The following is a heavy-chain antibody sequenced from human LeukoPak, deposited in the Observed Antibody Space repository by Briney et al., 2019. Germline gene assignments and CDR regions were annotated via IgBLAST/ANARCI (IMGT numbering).Heavy chain of an antibody. J-gene: IGHJ4*02. CDR1: GFTFSSYA. D-gene: IGHD1-1*01. V-gene: IGHV3-23*01. CDR2: ISGSGGST. Sequence: GGSLRLSCAASGFTFSSYAMSWVRQAPGKGLEWVSAISGSGGSTYYADSVKGRFTISRDNAKNSLYLQMNSLRAEDTAVYYCARVGTWISHYFDYWGQGTLVTVSS. CDR3: ARVGTWISHYFDY.